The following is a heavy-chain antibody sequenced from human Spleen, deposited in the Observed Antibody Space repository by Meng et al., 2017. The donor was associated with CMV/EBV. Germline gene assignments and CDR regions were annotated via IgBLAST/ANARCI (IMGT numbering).Heavy chain of an antibody. CDR2: IYPGDSDT. D-gene: IGHD1-26*01. Sequence: GESLKISCQYSGYTFTTDWIGWVRQMPEKVLKWMGLIYPGDSDTRYSPSFQGQVTISVDKSISTVYLQWSSLKASDTAIYYCARSKDYYYGMDVWGQGTSVTVSS. V-gene: IGHV5-51*01. CDR1: GYTFTTDW. J-gene: IGHJ6*02. CDR3: ARSKDYYYGMDV.